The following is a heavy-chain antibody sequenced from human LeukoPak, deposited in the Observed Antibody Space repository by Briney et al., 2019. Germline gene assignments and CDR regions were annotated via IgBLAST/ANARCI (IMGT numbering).Heavy chain of an antibody. Sequence: GGSLGLSCVVSGITLSNYGMSWARQAPGKGLEWVAGISGSGGGTQYADSVKGRFTISRDNRKNTLYLQMNSLRAEDTAMYFCAKRGVVIRVILVGFHKEAYYFDSWGQGALVTVSS. J-gene: IGHJ4*02. CDR3: AKRGVVIRVILVGFHKEAYYFDS. CDR2: ISGSGGGT. V-gene: IGHV3-23*01. D-gene: IGHD3-22*01. CDR1: GITLSNYG.